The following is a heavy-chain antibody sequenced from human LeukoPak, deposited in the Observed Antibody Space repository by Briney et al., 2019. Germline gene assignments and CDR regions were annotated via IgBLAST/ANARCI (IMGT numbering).Heavy chain of an antibody. D-gene: IGHD3-22*01. CDR1: GGSISSYY. V-gene: IGHV4-59*12. CDR2: IYYSGST. J-gene: IGHJ4*02. Sequence: SETLSLTCTVSGGSISSYYWSWIRQPPGKGLEWIGYIYYSGSTNYNPSLKSRVTISVDTSKNQFSLKLSSVTAADTAVYYCARDRYYYDSSGYYRLDYWGQGTLVTVSS. CDR3: ARDRYYYDSSGYYRLDY.